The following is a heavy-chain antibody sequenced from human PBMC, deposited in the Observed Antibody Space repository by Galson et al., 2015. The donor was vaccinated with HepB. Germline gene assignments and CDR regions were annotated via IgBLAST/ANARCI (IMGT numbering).Heavy chain of an antibody. CDR2: IIPILGIA. CDR1: GGTFSSYA. CDR3: ARARRTRRVELPYYYYYYYMDV. V-gene: IGHV1-69*10. J-gene: IGHJ6*03. D-gene: IGHD1-7*01. Sequence: SVKVSCKASGGTFSSYAISWVRQAPGQGLEWMGGIIPILGIANYAQKFQGRVTITADKSTSTAYMELSSLRSEDTAVYYCARARRTRRVELPYYYYYYYMDVWGKGTTVTVSS.